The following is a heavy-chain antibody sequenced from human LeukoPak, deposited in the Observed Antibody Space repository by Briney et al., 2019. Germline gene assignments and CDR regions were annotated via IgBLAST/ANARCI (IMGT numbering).Heavy chain of an antibody. CDR1: GFTFSSYE. CDR2: ISSSSSYI. Sequence: GGSLRLSCAASGFTFSSYEMNWVRQAPGKGLEWVSSISSSSSYIYYADSVKGRFTISRDNAKNSLYLQMNSLRAEDTAVYYCAYSSSWPREDAFDIWGQGTMVTVSS. J-gene: IGHJ3*02. D-gene: IGHD6-13*01. CDR3: AYSSSWPREDAFDI. V-gene: IGHV3-21*01.